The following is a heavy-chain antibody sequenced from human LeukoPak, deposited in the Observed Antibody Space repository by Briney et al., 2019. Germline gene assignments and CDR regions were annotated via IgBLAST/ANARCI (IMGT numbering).Heavy chain of an antibody. CDR1: GGSFSGYY. CDR3: ARVDTAMAIDY. CDR2: INHSGST. J-gene: IGHJ4*02. V-gene: IGHV4-34*01. Sequence: SENLSLTCAVYGGSFSGYYWSWIRQPPGKGLEWIGEINHSGSTNYNPSLKSRVTISVDTSKNQFSLKLSSVTAADTAVYYCARVDTAMAIDYWGQGTLVTVSS. D-gene: IGHD5-18*01.